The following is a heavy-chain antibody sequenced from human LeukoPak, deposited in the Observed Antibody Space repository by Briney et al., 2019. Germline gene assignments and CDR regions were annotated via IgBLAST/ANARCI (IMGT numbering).Heavy chain of an antibody. D-gene: IGHD1-1*01. CDR2: INCGDGYT. J-gene: IGHJ4*02. CDR1: GYTLTSSH. CDR3: AKQTRTTTAPDY. V-gene: IGHV1-46*01. Sequence: ASVKVSCKASGYTLTSSHAHWVRQAPGQGLEWMALINCGDGYTNYAQKFQGRVSVTRDTSTSTIYMELSGLRVEDTAIYYCAKQTRTTTAPDYWGQGTLVTVSS.